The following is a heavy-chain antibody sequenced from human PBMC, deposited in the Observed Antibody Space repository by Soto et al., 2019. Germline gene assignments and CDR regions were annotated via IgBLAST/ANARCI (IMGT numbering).Heavy chain of an antibody. J-gene: IGHJ5*02. D-gene: IGHD3-10*01. Sequence: GASVKVSCKASGYTFTSYYMHWVRQAPGQGLEWMGIINPSGGSTSYAQKFQGRVTVTRDTSTDTAYMELSSLRSEDTAVYYCATALKSMVRGVIIIWFDPWGQGTLVTVSS. CDR3: ATALKSMVRGVIIIWFDP. V-gene: IGHV1-46*01. CDR1: GYTFTSYY. CDR2: INPSGGST.